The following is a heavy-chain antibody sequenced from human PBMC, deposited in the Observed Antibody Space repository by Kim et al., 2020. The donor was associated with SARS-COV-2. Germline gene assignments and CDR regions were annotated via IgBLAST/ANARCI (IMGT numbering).Heavy chain of an antibody. Sequence: GESLKISCKGSGYSFTSYWIGWVRQMPGKGLEWMGIIYPGDSDTRYSPSFQGQVTISADKSISTAYLQWSSLKASDTAMYYCARLPMITFGGDPFDYWGQGTLVTVSS. CDR3: ARLPMITFGGDPFDY. CDR2: IYPGDSDT. D-gene: IGHD3-16*01. V-gene: IGHV5-51*01. CDR1: GYSFTSYW. J-gene: IGHJ4*02.